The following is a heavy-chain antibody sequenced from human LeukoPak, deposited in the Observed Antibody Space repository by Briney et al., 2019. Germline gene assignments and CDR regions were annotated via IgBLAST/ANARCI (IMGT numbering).Heavy chain of an antibody. D-gene: IGHD2-2*01. CDR3: AKSGGCSSTSCYLVYFDY. CDR2: ISYDGRNR. Sequence: GGSLRLSCAASGFTFSTYGMHWVRQAPDKGLEWLAVISYDGRNRYYAESVKGRFTISRDSSKNTLYLQMDSLRAEDTAVYYCAKSGGCSSTSCYLVYFDYWGQGTLVTVSS. J-gene: IGHJ4*02. V-gene: IGHV3-30*18. CDR1: GFTFSTYG.